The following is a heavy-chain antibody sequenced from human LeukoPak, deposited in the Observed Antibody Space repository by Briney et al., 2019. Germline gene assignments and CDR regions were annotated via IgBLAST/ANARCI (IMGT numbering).Heavy chain of an antibody. V-gene: IGHV4-59*08. D-gene: IGHD3-22*01. Sequence: SETLPLTCTVSGGSIRLYYWSWIRQSPGKGLEWIAYVSNSAGTNYNPSLKSRVTISLDTSKNQFSLELRSVTAEDTSLYYCARSSDSNGYYYYFDYWGQGTLVTVSS. CDR3: ARSSDSNGYYYYFDY. J-gene: IGHJ4*02. CDR1: GGSIRLYY. CDR2: VSNSAGT.